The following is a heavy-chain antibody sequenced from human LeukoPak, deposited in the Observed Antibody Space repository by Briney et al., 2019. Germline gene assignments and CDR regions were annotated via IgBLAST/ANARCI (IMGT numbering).Heavy chain of an antibody. V-gene: IGHV4-34*01. J-gene: IGHJ4*02. CDR1: GGSFRGYY. D-gene: IGHD2-21*01. CDR3: ARDLSDVYYIDS. CDR2: INHSGST. Sequence: SETLSLTCAVYGGSFRGYYWTWIRQPPGKGLEWIGEINHSGSTNYNPSLKSRVTISVDTSKNQFSLRLSSVTAADTAVYYCARDLSDVYYIDSWGQGTLVTVSS.